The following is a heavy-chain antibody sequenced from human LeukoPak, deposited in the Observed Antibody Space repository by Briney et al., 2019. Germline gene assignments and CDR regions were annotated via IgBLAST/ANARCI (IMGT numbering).Heavy chain of an antibody. D-gene: IGHD3-10*01. J-gene: IGHJ5*02. Sequence: SETLSLTCTVSGGSISSSSYYWGWIRQPPGKGLEWIGSIYYSGSSYYNPSLKSRVTISVDTSKNQFSLKLSSVTAADTAVYYCARRPITMVRGVPNWFDPWGQGTLATVSS. CDR2: IYYSGSS. CDR1: GGSISSSSYY. V-gene: IGHV4-39*01. CDR3: ARRPITMVRGVPNWFDP.